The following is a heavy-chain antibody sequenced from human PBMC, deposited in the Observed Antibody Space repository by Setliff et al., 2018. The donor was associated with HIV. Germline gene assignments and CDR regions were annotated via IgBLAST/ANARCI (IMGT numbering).Heavy chain of an antibody. J-gene: IGHJ3*02. CDR1: GYSITSGYS. D-gene: IGHD5-18*01. CDR2: AYHSGRT. CDR3: ARAVHRAAMETPRRSDAFDI. V-gene: IGHV4-38-2*01. Sequence: PSETLSLTCAVSGYSITSGYSWGWIRQSPGKGLEWIGNAYHSGRTYYSPSLKSRVAMSIDTSKSQFSLKLSSVTAADTAVYYCARAVHRAAMETPRRSDAFDIWGQGTMVTVSS.